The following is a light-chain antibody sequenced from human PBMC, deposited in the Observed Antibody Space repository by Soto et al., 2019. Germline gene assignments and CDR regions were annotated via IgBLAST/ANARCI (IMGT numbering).Light chain of an antibody. Sequence: DLKWIPSPCYRSASVEGVDIIARRARQSVSNWLAWYQQKRGKAPELLIYDASSLESGVPSRFSGSGSGTEFTLTISSQQPDDVAPYCYPQYTRYPAFGQGTKVDIK. V-gene: IGKV1-5*01. CDR1: QSVSNW. CDR2: DAS. CDR3: PQYTRYPA. J-gene: IGKJ1*01.